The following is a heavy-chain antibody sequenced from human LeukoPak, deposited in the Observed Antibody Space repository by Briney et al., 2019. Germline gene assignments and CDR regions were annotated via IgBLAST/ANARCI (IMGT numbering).Heavy chain of an antibody. CDR2: LNPNTGGT. V-gene: IGHV1-2*06. CDR1: EYTFTGYY. CDR3: ARVPRSGSYIYFDY. D-gene: IGHD3-10*01. J-gene: IGHJ4*02. Sequence: PVASVKVSCKASEYTFTGYYIHWVRQAPGQGLEWMGRLNPNTGGTNYAQNFQGRVTMTRDTSISTVYMELSSLRSDDTALYYCARVPRSGSYIYFDYWGQGTLVTVSS.